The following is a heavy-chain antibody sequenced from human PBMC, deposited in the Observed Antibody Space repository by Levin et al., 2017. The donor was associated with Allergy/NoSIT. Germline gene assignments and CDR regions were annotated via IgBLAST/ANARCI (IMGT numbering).Heavy chain of an antibody. Sequence: AGGSLRLSCAASGFTFSDAWMNWVRQAPGKGLEWVGRIKSKTDGGTTDYAAPVKGRFTISRDDSKNTLYLQMNSLKTEDTAVYYCTVGHDILTGYYNQVYWGQGTLVTVSS. CDR2: IKSKTDGGTT. CDR3: TVGHDILTGYYNQVY. D-gene: IGHD3-9*01. V-gene: IGHV3-15*07. CDR1: GFTFSDAW. J-gene: IGHJ4*02.